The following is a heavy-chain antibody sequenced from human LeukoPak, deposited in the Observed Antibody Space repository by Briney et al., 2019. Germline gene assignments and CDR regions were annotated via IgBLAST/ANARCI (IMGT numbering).Heavy chain of an antibody. J-gene: IGHJ1*01. CDR2: IYPGDSDT. D-gene: IGHD3-22*01. V-gene: IGHV5-51*01. Sequence: GESLKISCKGSGYSFTSHWIGWVRQMPGKGLEWMGIIYPGDSDTRYSPSFQGQVTISADKSISTAYLQWSSLKASDTAMYFCARAYYYDSSGYPSAEYLHFWGQGTLVTVSS. CDR1: GYSFTSHW. CDR3: ARAYYYDSSGYPSAEYLHF.